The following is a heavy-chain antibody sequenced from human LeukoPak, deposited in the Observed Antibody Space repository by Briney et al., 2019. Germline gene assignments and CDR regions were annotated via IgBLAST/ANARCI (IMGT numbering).Heavy chain of an antibody. CDR1: GYTFTDYY. V-gene: IGHV1-2*02. D-gene: IGHD2-15*01. Sequence: ASVKVSCKASGYTFTDYYLHWVRQAPGQGLEWMGWIIPNSGDTHYAQKFQGRVTMTRDTSISTAYMELSSLRSEDTAVYYCATARSGPTDAFDIWGQGTMVTVSS. CDR2: IIPNSGDT. CDR3: ATARSGPTDAFDI. J-gene: IGHJ3*02.